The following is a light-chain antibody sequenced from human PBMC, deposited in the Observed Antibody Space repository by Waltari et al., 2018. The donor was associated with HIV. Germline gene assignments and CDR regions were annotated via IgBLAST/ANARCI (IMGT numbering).Light chain of an antibody. V-gene: IGLV2-14*03. J-gene: IGLJ1*01. Sequence: QSTLTQPASVSGSPGQSVTISCTGISSDIDVYKYFSWYPQHPGKAPKLVIYDVSNRPSGVAHRFPFSKSANTASLSISGLQAEDEADDYCSSYTTTSTLYVFGTGTKVTV. CDR2: DVS. CDR1: SSDIDVYKY. CDR3: SSYTTTSTLYV.